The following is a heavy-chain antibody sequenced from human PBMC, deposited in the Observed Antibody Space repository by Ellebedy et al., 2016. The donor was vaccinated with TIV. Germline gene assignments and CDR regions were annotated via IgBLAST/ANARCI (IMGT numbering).Heavy chain of an antibody. J-gene: IGHJ3*02. CDR2: ISSSGSTI. Sequence: GESLKIPCAASGFTFSDYYMSWIRQAPGKGLEWVSYISSSGSTIYYADSVKGRFTISRDNAKNSLYLQMNSLRAEDTAVYYCARDLSGGPTAFEIWGQGTMVTVSS. V-gene: IGHV3-11*01. CDR1: GFTFSDYY. CDR3: ARDLSGGPTAFEI. D-gene: IGHD2-15*01.